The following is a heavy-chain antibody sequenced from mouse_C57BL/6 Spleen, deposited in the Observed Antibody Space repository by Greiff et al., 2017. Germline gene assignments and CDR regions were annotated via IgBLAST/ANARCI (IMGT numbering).Heavy chain of an antibody. CDR2: IYPGSGST. Sequence: QVQLKQPGAELVKPGASVKMSCKASGYTFTSYWITWVKQRPGQGLEWIGDIYPGSGSTNYNEKFKSKATLTLDTSSSTAYMQLSSLTSEDSAVYYCAAWDYYGSSYWYFDVWGTGTTVTVSS. J-gene: IGHJ1*03. CDR1: GYTFTSYW. D-gene: IGHD1-1*01. CDR3: AAWDYYGSSYWYFDV. V-gene: IGHV1-55*01.